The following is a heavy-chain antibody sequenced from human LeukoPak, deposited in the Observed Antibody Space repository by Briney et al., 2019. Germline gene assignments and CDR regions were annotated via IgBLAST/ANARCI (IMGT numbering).Heavy chain of an antibody. V-gene: IGHV3-21*01. Sequence: GGSLRLPCTASGFTFSNYDMTWVRQAPGKGLEWVSSISATTIYTFSADSVRGRFTISRDNVENSLYLQMNNLRGEDTGAYFCARIGLGRDAYSSFDFWGQGTLVTVSS. CDR2: ISATTIYT. J-gene: IGHJ4*02. D-gene: IGHD5-24*01. CDR1: GFTFSNYD. CDR3: ARIGLGRDAYSSFDF.